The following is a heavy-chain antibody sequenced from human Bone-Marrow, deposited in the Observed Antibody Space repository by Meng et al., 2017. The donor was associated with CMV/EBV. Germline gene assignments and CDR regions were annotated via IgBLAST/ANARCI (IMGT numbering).Heavy chain of an antibody. D-gene: IGHD2-2*02. J-gene: IGHJ6*01. CDR1: GGSISSYY. V-gene: IGHV4-59*01. Sequence: GSLRLSCTVSGGSISSYYWSWIRQPPGKGLEWIGYIYYSGSTNYNPSLKSRVTISVDTSKNQFSLKLSSVTAADTAVYYCARDAVVPAAITQSADYYYYGMDVWGQGPTVTFYS. CDR2: IYYSGST. CDR3: ARDAVVPAAITQSADYYYYGMDV.